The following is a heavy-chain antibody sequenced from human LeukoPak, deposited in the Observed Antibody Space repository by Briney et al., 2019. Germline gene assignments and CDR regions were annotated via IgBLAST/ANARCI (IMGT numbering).Heavy chain of an antibody. CDR3: ARGGAGKGYYYYYMDV. CDR2: ISAYNGNT. Sequence: ASVKVSCKASGYTFTSYGISWVRQAPGQGLEWMGWISAYNGNTNYAQKLQGRVTMTTDTSTSTVYMELSSLRSEDTAVYYCARGGAGKGYYYYYMDVWGKGTTVTISS. CDR1: GYTFTSYG. V-gene: IGHV1-18*01. J-gene: IGHJ6*03. D-gene: IGHD6-19*01.